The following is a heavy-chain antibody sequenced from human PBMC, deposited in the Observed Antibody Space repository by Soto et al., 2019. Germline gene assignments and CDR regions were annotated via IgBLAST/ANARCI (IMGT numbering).Heavy chain of an antibody. Sequence: SETLSLTCSVSGVSMRNSYWTWIRQSAGKGLEWIGRISTSGNTNYNPSLNSRLTMSVDTSKNQVSLKLTSLTAADTAVCYCARGGGVPALGDPWGQGTLVTVS. D-gene: IGHD3-16*01. J-gene: IGHJ5*02. CDR1: GVSMRNSY. CDR3: ARGGGVPALGDP. CDR2: ISTSGNT. V-gene: IGHV4-4*07.